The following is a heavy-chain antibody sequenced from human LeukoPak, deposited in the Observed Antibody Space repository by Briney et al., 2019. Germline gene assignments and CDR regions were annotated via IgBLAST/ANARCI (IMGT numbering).Heavy chain of an antibody. CDR2: IYYSGST. Sequence: SETLSLTCTVSGGSISSSSYYWGWIRQPPGKGLEWIGSIYYSGSTYYNPSLKSRVTISVDTSKNQFSLKLSSVTAADTAVYYCARFRYNWNYGNFDYWGQGTLVTVSS. D-gene: IGHD1-7*01. J-gene: IGHJ4*02. CDR1: GGSISSSSYY. V-gene: IGHV4-39*01. CDR3: ARFRYNWNYGNFDY.